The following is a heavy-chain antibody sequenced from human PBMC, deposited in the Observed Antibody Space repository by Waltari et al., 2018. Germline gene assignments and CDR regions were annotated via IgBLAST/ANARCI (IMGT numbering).Heavy chain of an antibody. J-gene: IGHJ5*02. CDR2: FDPEDGEK. Sequence: QVQLVQSGAEVKKPGASVKVSCKVSGYTLTELSMHWVRQAPGTGLEWMGGFDPEDGEKIYAQKCQGRVTMTEDTSTDTAYMELSSLRSEDTAVYYCATGTGIVGATTLGDWFDPWGQGTLVTVSS. D-gene: IGHD1-26*01. V-gene: IGHV1-24*01. CDR1: GYTLTELS. CDR3: ATGTGIVGATTLGDWFDP.